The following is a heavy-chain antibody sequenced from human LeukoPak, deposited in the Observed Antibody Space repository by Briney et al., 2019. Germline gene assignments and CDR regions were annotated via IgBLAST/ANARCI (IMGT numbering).Heavy chain of an antibody. CDR3: ARDYSGEWEQLTGWWFDP. Sequence: ASVKVSCKVSGYTLTELSMHWVRQAPGKGLEWMGGFDPEDGERIYAQKFQGRVIVTEDTSTDTAYMELSSLRSEDTAVYYCARDYSGEWEQLTGWWFDPWGQGTLVIVSS. J-gene: IGHJ5*02. V-gene: IGHV1-24*01. CDR1: GYTLTELS. CDR2: FDPEDGER. D-gene: IGHD1/OR15-1a*01.